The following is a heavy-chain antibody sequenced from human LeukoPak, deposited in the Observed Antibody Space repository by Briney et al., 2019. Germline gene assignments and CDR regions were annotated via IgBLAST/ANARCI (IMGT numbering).Heavy chain of an antibody. CDR2: ISYSGNT. CDR3: ARAGLYCSAGSCYSGWFDP. CDR1: GGSISSGTSDDYY. D-gene: IGHD2-15*01. J-gene: IGHJ5*02. Sequence: SETLSLTCTVSGGSISSGTSDDYYWRWIRQSTGRGLEWIGYISYSGNTYYNPSLKSRVTISVDTPKNQFSLKLNSVTAADTAVYYCARAGLYCSAGSCYSGWFDPWGQGTLVTVSS. V-gene: IGHV4-30-4*01.